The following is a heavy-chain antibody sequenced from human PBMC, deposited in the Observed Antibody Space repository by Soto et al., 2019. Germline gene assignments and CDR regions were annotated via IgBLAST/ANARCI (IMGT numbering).Heavy chain of an antibody. CDR2: IIPIFGTA. V-gene: IGHV1-69*13. D-gene: IGHD4-4*01. CDR3: ARAYRLKAGYYYYGMDV. CDR1: GGTFSSYA. J-gene: IGHJ6*02. Sequence: ASVKVSCKASGGTFSSYAISWVRQAPGQGLEWMGGIIPIFGTANYAQKFQGRVTITADESTSTAYMELSSLRSEDTAVYYCARAYRLKAGYYYYGMDVWGQGTTVTVSS.